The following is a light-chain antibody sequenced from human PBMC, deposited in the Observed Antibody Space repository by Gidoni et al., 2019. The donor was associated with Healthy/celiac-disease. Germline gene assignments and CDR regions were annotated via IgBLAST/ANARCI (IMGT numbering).Light chain of an antibody. J-gene: IGKJ2*01. CDR3: QQYYSTPYT. CDR1: QSVFYSSNNKNY. Sequence: DIVMTQSPDSLAASLGERATINCKSSQSVFYSSNNKNYLAWYQQKPGQPPKLLIYWASTRESGVPDRFSGSGSGTDFTLTISSLQAEYVAVYYCQQYYSTPYTFGQGTKLEIK. CDR2: WAS. V-gene: IGKV4-1*01.